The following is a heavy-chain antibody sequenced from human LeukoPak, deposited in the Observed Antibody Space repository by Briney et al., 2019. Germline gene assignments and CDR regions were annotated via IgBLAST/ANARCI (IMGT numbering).Heavy chain of an antibody. CDR2: ISSSSSYI. Sequence: GGSLRLSCAASGFTFSSYSMDWVRQAPGKGLEWVSSISSSSSYIYYADSVKGRFTISRDNAKNSLYLQMNSLRAEDTAVYYCARFGQLAPGDYWGQGTLVTVSS. D-gene: IGHD6-13*01. CDR1: GFTFSSYS. CDR3: ARFGQLAPGDY. V-gene: IGHV3-21*01. J-gene: IGHJ4*02.